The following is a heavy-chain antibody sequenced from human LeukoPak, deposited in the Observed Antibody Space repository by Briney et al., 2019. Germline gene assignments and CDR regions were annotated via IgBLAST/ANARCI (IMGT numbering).Heavy chain of an antibody. V-gene: IGHV4-59*01. Sequence: NPSETLSLTCTVSGVSISSYYWSWIRQPPGKGLEWIGYIYYSGSTNYNPSLKSRVTISVDTSKNQFSLKLSSVTAADTAVYYCARARGYYYDSSAVISEYYFDYWGQGTLVTVSS. J-gene: IGHJ4*02. CDR2: IYYSGST. CDR3: ARARGYYYDSSAVISEYYFDY. D-gene: IGHD3-22*01. CDR1: GVSISSYY.